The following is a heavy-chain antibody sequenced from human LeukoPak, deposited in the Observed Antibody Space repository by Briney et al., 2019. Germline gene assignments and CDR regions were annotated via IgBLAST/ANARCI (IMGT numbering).Heavy chain of an antibody. J-gene: IGHJ4*02. CDR2: IRSKAYGETT. Sequence: GGSLRLSCTVSGFPFGDYHMTWFRQAPGKGLEWVGGIRSKAYGETTQYAAFVKGRFSISRDDSKSIAYLQMNSLRTEDTAVYYCTRDGRGSNFDYWGQGTLVTVSS. CDR1: GFPFGDYH. CDR3: TRDGRGSNFDY. D-gene: IGHD2-15*01. V-gene: IGHV3-49*03.